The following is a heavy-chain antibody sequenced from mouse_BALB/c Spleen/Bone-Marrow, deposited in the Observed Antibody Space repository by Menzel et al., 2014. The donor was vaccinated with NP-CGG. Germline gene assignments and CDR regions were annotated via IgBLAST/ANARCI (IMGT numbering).Heavy chain of an antibody. J-gene: IGHJ3*01. D-gene: IGHD2-4*01. V-gene: IGHV2-6-5*01. Sequence: VKVVESGPGLVAPSQRLSITCTVSGFSLTDYGVSWIRQPPGKGLEWLGVLWGGGTTYYNSTLKSRLSISRGNSKGXGFLKMNSLQTDDTAIYYCARHWDYDYGFAYWGQGTLVTVSA. CDR1: GFSLTDYG. CDR3: ARHWDYDYGFAY. CDR2: LWGGGTT.